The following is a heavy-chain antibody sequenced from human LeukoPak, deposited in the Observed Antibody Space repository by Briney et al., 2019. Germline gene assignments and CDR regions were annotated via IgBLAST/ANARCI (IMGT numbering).Heavy chain of an antibody. CDR2: MNPSSGDT. CDR3: ARGYYYDSSGSSMGLRY. J-gene: IGHJ4*02. V-gene: IGHV1-8*03. D-gene: IGHD3-22*01. CDR1: GYTFTSYY. Sequence: ASVKVSCKASGYTFTSYYINWVRQATGQGLEWMGWMNPSSGDTGYAQKFQGRVTITRNTSISTAYMELSSLRSEDTAVYYCARGYYYDSSGSSMGLRYWGQGTLVTVSS.